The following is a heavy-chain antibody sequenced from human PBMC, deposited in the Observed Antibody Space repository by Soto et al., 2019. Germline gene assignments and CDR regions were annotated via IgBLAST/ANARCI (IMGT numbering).Heavy chain of an antibody. CDR3: ARDSGYDDY. J-gene: IGHJ4*02. CDR1: GGSISSYY. Sequence: QVQLQESGPGLVKPSETLSLTCTVSGGSISSYYWSWIRQPPGKGLEWIGYIYYSGSTNYNPSLKSRVTISVDTSKNQFSLKLSSVTAADTAVYYCARDSGYDDYWGQGTLVTVSS. D-gene: IGHD5-12*01. CDR2: IYYSGST. V-gene: IGHV4-59*01.